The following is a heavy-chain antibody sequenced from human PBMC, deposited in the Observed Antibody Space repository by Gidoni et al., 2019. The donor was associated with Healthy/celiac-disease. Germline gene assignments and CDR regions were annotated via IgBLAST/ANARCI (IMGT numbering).Heavy chain of an antibody. Sequence: QVQLVQSGAEVKKPGASVKVSCKASGYTFTSYYMHWVRQAPGQGLEWMGIINPSGGSTSYAQKFQGRVTMTRDTSTSTVYMELSSLRSEDTAVYYCARDHGALGQQLPAGWFDPWGQGTLVTVSS. CDR1: GYTFTSYY. V-gene: IGHV1-46*01. CDR2: INPSGGST. J-gene: IGHJ5*02. CDR3: ARDHGALGQQLPAGWFDP. D-gene: IGHD6-13*01.